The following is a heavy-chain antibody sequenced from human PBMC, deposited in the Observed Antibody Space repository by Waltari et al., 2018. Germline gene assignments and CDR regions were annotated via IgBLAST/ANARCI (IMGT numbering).Heavy chain of an antibody. J-gene: IGHJ4*02. CDR2: IIPIFGPA. CDR3: ARDGGGYYDSPGYWGY. D-gene: IGHD3-22*01. Sequence: QVQLVQSGAEVKKPGSSVKVSCKASGGTFSSYAISWVRQAPGQGLEWMGGIIPIFGPANYAQKFQGRVTITTDESTSTAYMELSSLRSEDTAVYYCARDGGGYYDSPGYWGYWGQGTLVTVSS. V-gene: IGHV1-69*05. CDR1: GGTFSSYA.